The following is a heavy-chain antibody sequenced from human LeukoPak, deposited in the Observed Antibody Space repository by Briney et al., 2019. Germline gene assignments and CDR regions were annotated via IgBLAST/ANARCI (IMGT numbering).Heavy chain of an antibody. Sequence: GGSLRLSCAASGFTFSSYAMHWVRQAPGKGLEYGSAISSNGGSTYYANSVKGRFTISRDNSKNTLYLQMGSLRAEDMAVYYCASGDYGGYYFDYWGQGTLVTVS. V-gene: IGHV3-64*01. CDR3: ASGDYGGYYFDY. D-gene: IGHD4/OR15-4a*01. CDR1: GFTFSSYA. CDR2: ISSNGGST. J-gene: IGHJ4*02.